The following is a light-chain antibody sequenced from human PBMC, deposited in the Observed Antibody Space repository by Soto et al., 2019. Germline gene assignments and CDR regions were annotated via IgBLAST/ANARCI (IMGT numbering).Light chain of an antibody. Sequence: EIVLAHSPDTLSVSPGETVTLSCSASQSVRSKLAWYQQKPGQAPRLFIYGASTRATGIPARFSGSGSGTEFTLTISSLQSEDFAIYYCHQYNNWPPITFGQGTRLEIK. CDR3: HQYNNWPPIT. CDR1: QSVRSK. V-gene: IGKV3-15*01. CDR2: GAS. J-gene: IGKJ5*01.